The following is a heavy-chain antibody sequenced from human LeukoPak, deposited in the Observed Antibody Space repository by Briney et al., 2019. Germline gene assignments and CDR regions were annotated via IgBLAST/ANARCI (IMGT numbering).Heavy chain of an antibody. D-gene: IGHD6-13*01. Sequence: PGGSLRLSCAASGFTFTTYWMSWVRQAPGKGLEWVANIKQDGTERYYVDSVKGRFTISRDNAKNSLYLQMSSLRVEDTAVYYCARDGSYSSSWYFDYWGQGTLVTVSS. CDR1: GFTFTTYW. CDR2: IKQDGTER. V-gene: IGHV3-7*01. CDR3: ARDGSYSSSWYFDY. J-gene: IGHJ4*02.